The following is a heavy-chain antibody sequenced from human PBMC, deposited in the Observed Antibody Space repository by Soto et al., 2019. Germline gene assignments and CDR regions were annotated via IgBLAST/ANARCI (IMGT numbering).Heavy chain of an antibody. CDR1: GVSISSSSYY. J-gene: IGHJ6*02. D-gene: IGHD6-19*01. Sequence: SETLSLTCTVSGVSISSSSYYWGWIRQPPGKGLEWIGSIYYSGSTYYNPSLKSRVTISVDTSKNQFSLKLSSVTAADTAVYYCARSYSSGWWGHYYYYGMDVWGQGTTVTVSS. CDR2: IYYSGST. CDR3: ARSYSSGWWGHYYYYGMDV. V-gene: IGHV4-39*01.